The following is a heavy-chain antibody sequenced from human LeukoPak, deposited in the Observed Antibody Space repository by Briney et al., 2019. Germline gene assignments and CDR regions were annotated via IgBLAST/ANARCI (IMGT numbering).Heavy chain of an antibody. Sequence: SETLSLTCAVYGGSFSGYYWSWIRQPPGKGLEWIGEINHSGSTNYNPSLKSRVTISVDTSKNQFSLKLSSVTAADTAVYYCARVWFGGNRYYYYYMDVWGKGTTVTVSS. D-gene: IGHD3-10*01. CDR1: GGSFSGYY. CDR2: INHSGST. CDR3: ARVWFGGNRYYYYYMDV. J-gene: IGHJ6*03. V-gene: IGHV4-34*01.